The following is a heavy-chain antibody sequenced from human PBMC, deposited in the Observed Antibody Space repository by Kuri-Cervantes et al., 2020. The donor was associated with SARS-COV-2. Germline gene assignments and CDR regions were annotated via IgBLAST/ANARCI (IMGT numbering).Heavy chain of an antibody. J-gene: IGHJ4*02. CDR2: IYYSGST. Sequence: GSLRLSCTVSGGSISSHYWSWIRQPPGKGLEWIGYIYYSGSTNYNPSLKSRVTISVDTSKNQFSLKLSSVTAADTAVYYCARLRSGWYNYFDYWGQGTLVTVSS. CDR3: ARLRSGWYNYFDY. V-gene: IGHV4-59*08. D-gene: IGHD6-19*01. CDR1: GGSISSHY.